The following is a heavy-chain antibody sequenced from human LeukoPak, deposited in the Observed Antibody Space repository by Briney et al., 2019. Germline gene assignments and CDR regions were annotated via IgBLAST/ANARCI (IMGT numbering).Heavy chain of an antibody. CDR3: ARQIGYGSYGLDY. CDR2: IYPRDSDT. J-gene: IGHJ4*02. D-gene: IGHD5-18*01. Sequence: GESLKISCKGSGNSFTSYWIGWVRQMPGKGLEWMGIIYPRDSDTRYSPSFQAQVTISADKSISTAYLQWSSLKASDTAMYYCARQIGYGSYGLDYWGQGTLVTVSS. CDR1: GNSFTSYW. V-gene: IGHV5-51*01.